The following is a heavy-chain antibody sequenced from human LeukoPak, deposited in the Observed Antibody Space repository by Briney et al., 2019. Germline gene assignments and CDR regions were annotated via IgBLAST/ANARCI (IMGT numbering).Heavy chain of an antibody. CDR2: INPSGGST. CDR1: GYTFTSYY. CDR3: ARDAAIYRGWFDP. V-gene: IGHV1-46*01. J-gene: IGHJ5*02. D-gene: IGHD2-2*01. Sequence: PGGSLRLSCAASGYTFTSYYMHWVRQAPGQGLEWMGIINPSGGSTSYAQKFQGGVTMTRDMSTSTVYMELSSLRSEDTAVYYCARDAAIYRGWFDPWGQGTLVTVSS.